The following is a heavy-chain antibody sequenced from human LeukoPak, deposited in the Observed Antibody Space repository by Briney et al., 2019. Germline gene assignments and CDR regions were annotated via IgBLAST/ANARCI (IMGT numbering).Heavy chain of an antibody. J-gene: IGHJ1*01. CDR2: ISGSGGST. D-gene: IGHD6-13*01. CDR1: GFTFSSYA. CDR3: AKSGGSSFPGGTQH. V-gene: IGHV3-23*01. Sequence: GGSLRLSCAASGFTFSSYAMTWVRQAPGKGLEWVSAISGSGGSTYYADSVKGRFTISRDNSKNTLYLQMNSLRVEDTAVYYCAKSGGSSFPGGTQHWGQGTLVTVSS.